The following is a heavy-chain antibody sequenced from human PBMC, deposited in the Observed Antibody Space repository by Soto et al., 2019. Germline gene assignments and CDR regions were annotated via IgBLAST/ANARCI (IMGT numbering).Heavy chain of an antibody. Sequence: QVQLVESGGGVVQPGRSLRLSCAASGFTFSSYAMHWVRQAPGKGLEWVAVISYDGSNKYYADSVKGRFTISRDNSKITLYLQMNSLRAEDTAVYYCARDGRNVYFDYWGQGTLVTVSS. CDR2: ISYDGSNK. CDR3: ARDGRNVYFDY. CDR1: GFTFSSYA. V-gene: IGHV3-30-3*01. D-gene: IGHD2-8*01. J-gene: IGHJ4*02.